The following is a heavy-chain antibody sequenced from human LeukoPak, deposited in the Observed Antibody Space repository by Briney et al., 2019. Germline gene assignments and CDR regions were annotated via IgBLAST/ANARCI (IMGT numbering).Heavy chain of an antibody. J-gene: IGHJ2*01. CDR3: ARGSSPYNWYFDL. D-gene: IGHD4-11*01. CDR2: IGADSGDTHGDT. CDR1: GYRLRNHG. Sequence: ASVKVSCKASGYRLRNHGISWVRQAPGQGLEWMGWIGADSGDTHGDTHYAEKLQGRVTMATDTSTDTAYMDLRSLTSDDTAVYYCARGSSPYNWYFDLWGRGTLVTVSS. V-gene: IGHV1-18*01.